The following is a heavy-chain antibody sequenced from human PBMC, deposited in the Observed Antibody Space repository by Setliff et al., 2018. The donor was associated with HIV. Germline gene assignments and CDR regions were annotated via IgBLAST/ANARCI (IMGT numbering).Heavy chain of an antibody. D-gene: IGHD5-12*01. CDR1: GYTFTGYY. CDR2: INPNSGGT. J-gene: IGHJ6*02. CDR3: ARGRVPTSISPMDV. Sequence: RASVKVSCKASGYTFTGYYMHWVRQAPGQGLEWMGWINPNSGGTNYAQKFQGRVTMTRDTSISTAYMELSRLKSDDTALYYCARGRVPTSISPMDVWGQGTTVTVSS. V-gene: IGHV1-2*02.